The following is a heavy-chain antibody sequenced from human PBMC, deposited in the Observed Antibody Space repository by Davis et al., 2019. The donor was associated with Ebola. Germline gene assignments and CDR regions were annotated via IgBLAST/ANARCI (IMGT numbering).Heavy chain of an antibody. V-gene: IGHV1-18*04. D-gene: IGHD6-19*01. CDR2: INPHNGNT. J-gene: IGHJ4*02. CDR3: ARGSSGLDY. Sequence: ASVKVSCKASGYTFTNYGITWVLHAAGQGLEWLGWINPHNGNTNYAQNVQARVTMTTDTSTSKAYMELRSLRSDDTAVYYCARGSSGLDYWGQGTLVTVSS. CDR1: GYTFTNYG.